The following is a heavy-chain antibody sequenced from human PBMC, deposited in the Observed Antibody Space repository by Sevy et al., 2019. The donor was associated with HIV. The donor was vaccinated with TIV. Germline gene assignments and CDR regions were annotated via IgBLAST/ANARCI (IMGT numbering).Heavy chain of an antibody. D-gene: IGHD2-2*01. V-gene: IGHV4-34*01. Sequence: KQSQTLSLTCAVHDGSFRGYYWNWIRQLPGKGLEWIGEINESGITYYSPSLKSRVTISVDTSKKQFSLKLNSVTAVDSAVYFCARSPPVVVVPGAPSWFDPWGQGTLVTVSS. CDR2: INESGIT. J-gene: IGHJ5*02. CDR3: ARSPPVVVVPGAPSWFDP. CDR1: DGSFRGYY.